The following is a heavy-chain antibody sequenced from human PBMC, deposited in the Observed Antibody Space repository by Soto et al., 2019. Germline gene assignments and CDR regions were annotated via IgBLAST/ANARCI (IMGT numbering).Heavy chain of an antibody. Sequence: SETLSLTCTVSGGSISSSDYYWTWIRQPPRKGLEWLGYISDSGSTNYNPSLKSRVTISVDTSKNQFSLKLSSVTAADTAVYYCAREGVSSRWYNYYGMDVWGQGTTVTVSS. CDR1: GGSISSSDYY. CDR2: ISDSGST. J-gene: IGHJ6*02. D-gene: IGHD6-13*01. CDR3: AREGVSSRWYNYYGMDV. V-gene: IGHV4-61*08.